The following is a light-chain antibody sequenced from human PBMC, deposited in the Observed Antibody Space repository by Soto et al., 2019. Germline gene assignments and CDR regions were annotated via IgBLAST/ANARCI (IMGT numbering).Light chain of an antibody. V-gene: IGLV2-14*01. CDR3: SSYTSSSTPWV. CDR2: DVS. J-gene: IGLJ3*02. CDR1: SSDVGGYNY. Sequence: QSALTQPASVSGSPGQSITISCTGTSSDVGGYNYVSWYQQHPGKAPKLMIYDVSNRPSGVSNRFSGSKSGNTAPLTISGLQAEDEADYYCSSYTSSSTPWVFGGGTKVTVL.